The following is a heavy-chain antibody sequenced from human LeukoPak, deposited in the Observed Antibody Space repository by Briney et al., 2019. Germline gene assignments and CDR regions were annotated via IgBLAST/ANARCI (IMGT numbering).Heavy chain of an antibody. Sequence: SVKVSCKASGGTFSSYAISWVRQAPGQGLEWMGRIIPILGIANYAQKFQGRVTIAADKSTSTAYMELSSLRSEDTAVYYCASTRSGSYGMDVWGQGTTVTVPS. CDR1: GGTFSSYA. J-gene: IGHJ6*02. D-gene: IGHD3-3*01. CDR3: ASTRSGSYGMDV. CDR2: IIPILGIA. V-gene: IGHV1-69*04.